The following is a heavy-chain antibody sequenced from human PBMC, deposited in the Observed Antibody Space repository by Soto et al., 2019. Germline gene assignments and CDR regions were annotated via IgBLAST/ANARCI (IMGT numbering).Heavy chain of an antibody. V-gene: IGHV5-51*01. CDR3: VRMGFSGGGYLSYYYYGMDI. D-gene: IGHD5-12*01. CDR2: IYPDESDT. CDR1: GYSFTKYW. Sequence: GESLKSSCEGSGYSFTKYWIGWLRQMPGKGLEWMAIIYPDESDTRYSPSFQGQVTISADKSISTAYLQWSSLKASDTAMYYCVRMGFSGGGYLSYYYYGMDIWGQGTTVTVSS. J-gene: IGHJ6*02.